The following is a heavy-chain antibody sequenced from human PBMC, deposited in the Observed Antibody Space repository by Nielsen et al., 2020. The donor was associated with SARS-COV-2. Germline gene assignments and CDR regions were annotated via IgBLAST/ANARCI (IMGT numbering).Heavy chain of an antibody. V-gene: IGHV4-34*01. CDR2: INHSGST. D-gene: IGHD6-19*01. J-gene: IGHJ3*02. CDR3: ARYLGPRGWSSYAFDI. Sequence: WIRQPPGKGLEWIGEINHSGSTNYNPSLKSRVTISVDTSKNQFSLKLSSVTAADTAVYYCARYLGPRGWSSYAFDIWGQGTMVTVSS.